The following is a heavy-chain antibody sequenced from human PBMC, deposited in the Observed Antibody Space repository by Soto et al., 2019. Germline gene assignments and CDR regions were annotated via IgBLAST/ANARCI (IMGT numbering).Heavy chain of an antibody. D-gene: IGHD6-13*01. V-gene: IGHV3-23*01. CDR1: GFTFNTYA. J-gene: IGHJ4*02. Sequence: EVQLLESGGGLVQPGESLRLSRAASGFTFNTYAMNWVRQAPGKGLEWVSAISGSGGSTYYADSVKGRFTISRDNSKNTLYLQMNSLRAEDTAVYYCAKGATSSWYGGHFDCWGQGTLVTVSS. CDR2: ISGSGGST. CDR3: AKGATSSWYGGHFDC.